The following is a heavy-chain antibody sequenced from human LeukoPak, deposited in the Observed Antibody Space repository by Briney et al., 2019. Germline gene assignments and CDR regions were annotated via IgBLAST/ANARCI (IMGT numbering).Heavy chain of an antibody. D-gene: IGHD3-3*01. J-gene: IGHJ3*02. CDR2: INSDGSST. CDR3: ARDEDWSGYYGAFDI. Sequence: PGGSLRLSCAASGFTFSIYWMHWVRQAPGKGLVWVSRINSDGSSTSYADSVKGRFTISRDNAKNTRYLQMNSLRAEDTAVYYCARDEDWSGYYGAFDIWGQGTMVTASS. V-gene: IGHV3-74*01. CDR1: GFTFSIYW.